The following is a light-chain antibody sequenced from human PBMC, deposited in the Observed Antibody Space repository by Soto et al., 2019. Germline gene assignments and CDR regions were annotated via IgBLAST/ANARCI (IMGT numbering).Light chain of an antibody. J-gene: IGKJ5*01. CDR2: GVS. Sequence: ELVLSQSPGTVAXXXXXXAAXXXRASQPVSSNFLAWYQQKPGQAPRLLIYGVSSRASGIPDRFFGSGSGTDFTLTINRLEPEDFAVYYCQQYANSPITFGQGTRLEIK. CDR1: QPVSSNF. V-gene: IGKV3-20*01. CDR3: QQYANSPIT.